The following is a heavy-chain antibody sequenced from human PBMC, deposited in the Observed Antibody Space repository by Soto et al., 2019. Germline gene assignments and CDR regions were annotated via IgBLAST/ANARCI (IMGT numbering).Heavy chain of an antibody. CDR1: GFSLTTSGVG. CDR2: IYWDDDK. CDR3: AHRVLRTVFGLVTTTAIYFDF. D-gene: IGHD3-3*01. Sequence: QITLNESGPTQVKPRQTLTLTCTFSGFSLTTSGVGVGWIRQSPGKAPEWLALIYWDDDKRYSPSLKIRLTITQDTSKNQVVLTMDDLDPADTATYYCAHRVLRTVFGLVTTTAIYFDFWGQGTPVAVSS. J-gene: IGHJ4*02. V-gene: IGHV2-5*02.